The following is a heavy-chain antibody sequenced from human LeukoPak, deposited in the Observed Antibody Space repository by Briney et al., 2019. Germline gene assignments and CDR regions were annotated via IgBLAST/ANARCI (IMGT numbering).Heavy chain of an antibody. CDR2: FDPEDGET. CDR1: GYTLTELS. CDR3: ATAAGPQSYYVRGFLDFDY. V-gene: IGHV1-24*01. Sequence: GASVKVSCKVSGYTLTELSMHWVRQAPGKGLEWMGGFDPEDGETIYAQKLQGRVTMTEDTSTDTAYMELSSLRSEDTAVYYCATAAGPQSYYVRGFLDFDYWGQGTLVTVSS. D-gene: IGHD3-10*02. J-gene: IGHJ4*02.